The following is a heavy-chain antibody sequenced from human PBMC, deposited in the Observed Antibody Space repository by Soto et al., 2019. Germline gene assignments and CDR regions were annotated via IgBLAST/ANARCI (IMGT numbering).Heavy chain of an antibody. CDR3: TGEVASGY. D-gene: IGHD2-8*02. CDR1: GFTFSSNG. V-gene: IGHV3-30*03. Sequence: QVQLVESGGGVVQPGRSLRLSCAASGFTFSSNGMHWVRQAPGKGLEWVAVTSYDGSTKYYADSVKGRFTISRDNSKNTLYLEMNSLRADDPAVYYCTGEVASGYWGQGPLVTVSS. CDR2: TSYDGSTK. J-gene: IGHJ4*02.